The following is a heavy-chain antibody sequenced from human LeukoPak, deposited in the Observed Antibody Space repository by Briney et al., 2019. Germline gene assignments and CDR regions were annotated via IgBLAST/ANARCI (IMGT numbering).Heavy chain of an antibody. CDR1: GFTFSDYY. V-gene: IGHV3-11*04. D-gene: IGHD3-22*01. CDR2: ISGSGSTI. J-gene: IGHJ4*02. CDR3: ATMSITMIVVVHDY. Sequence: RPGGSLRLSCAASGFTFSDYYMSWIRQAPGKGLEWVSYISGSGSTIYYADSVKGRFTISRDNAKNSLYLQMNSLRAEDTAVYYCATMSITMIVVVHDYWGQGTLVTVSS.